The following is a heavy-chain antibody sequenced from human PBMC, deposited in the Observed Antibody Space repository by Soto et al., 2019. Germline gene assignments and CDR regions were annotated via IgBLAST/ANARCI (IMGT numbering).Heavy chain of an antibody. CDR2: ISGGSRST. CDR3: AKDNVGSLRYFDWLLDGMDV. D-gene: IGHD3-9*01. Sequence: SLRLSCAASGFDFSLFAMSWVRQAPGKGLEWVSAISGGSRSTFYADSVKGRFTISRDNSNNMVYLQMNSLRAEDTAVYYCAKDNVGSLRYFDWLLDGMDVWGQGTTVTVSS. V-gene: IGHV3-23*01. J-gene: IGHJ6*02. CDR1: GFDFSLFA.